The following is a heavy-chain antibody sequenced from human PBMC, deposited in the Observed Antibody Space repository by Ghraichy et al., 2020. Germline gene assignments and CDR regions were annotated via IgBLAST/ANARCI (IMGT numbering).Heavy chain of an antibody. J-gene: IGHJ4*02. CDR2: IYPGDSDT. D-gene: IGHD3-9*01. CDR3: ARSYLYYDILTGYHRGAPYYFDY. V-gene: IGHV5-51*01. CDR1: GYSFTSYW. Sequence: GESLNISCKGSGYSFTSYWIGWVRQMPGKGLEWMGIIYPGDSDTRYSPSFQGQVTISADKSISTAYLQWSSLKASDTAMYYCARSYLYYDILTGYHRGAPYYFDYWGQGTLVTVSS.